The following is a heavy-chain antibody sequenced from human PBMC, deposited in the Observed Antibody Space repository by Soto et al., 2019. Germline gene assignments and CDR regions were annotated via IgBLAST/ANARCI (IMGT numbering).Heavy chain of an antibody. CDR3: ARGYPFQSNAARPRYFDL. V-gene: IGHV1-69*13. Sequence: GASVKVSCKASGVTFSSYGISWVRQAPGQGLEWMGGIIPIFGTANYAQKFQGRVTITADESTSTAYMELSSLRSEDTAVYYCARGYPFQSNAARPRYFDLWGRGTLVTVSS. D-gene: IGHD6-6*01. CDR1: GVTFSSYG. CDR2: IIPIFGTA. J-gene: IGHJ2*01.